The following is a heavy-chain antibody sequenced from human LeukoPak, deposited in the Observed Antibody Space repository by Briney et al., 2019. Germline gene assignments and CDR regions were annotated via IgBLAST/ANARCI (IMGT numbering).Heavy chain of an antibody. CDR2: ISGSGDGT. Sequence: GGSLRVSCAASGFTFSNYAMSWVRQAPTKGLEWVSTISGSGDGTYYADSVKGRFTISRDYSKNTLYLQMNSLGAEDTAVYYCATVQYQLPPARWPSIYWGQGTLVTVSS. D-gene: IGHD2-2*01. V-gene: IGHV3-23*01. CDR1: GFTFSNYA. CDR3: ATVQYQLPPARWPSIY. J-gene: IGHJ4*02.